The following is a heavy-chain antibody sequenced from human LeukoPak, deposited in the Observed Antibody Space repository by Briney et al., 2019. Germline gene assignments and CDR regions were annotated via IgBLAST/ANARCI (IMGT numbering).Heavy chain of an antibody. CDR3: ARVGVLGFGELLDY. CDR1: GGSISSGGYY. Sequence: SQTLSLTCTVSGGSISSGGYYWSWIRQHPGKGLEWIGCIYYSGSTYYNPSLKSRVTISVDTSKNQFSLKLSSVTAADTAVYYCARVGVLGFGELLDYWGQGTLVTVSS. V-gene: IGHV4-31*03. D-gene: IGHD3-10*01. J-gene: IGHJ4*02. CDR2: IYYSGST.